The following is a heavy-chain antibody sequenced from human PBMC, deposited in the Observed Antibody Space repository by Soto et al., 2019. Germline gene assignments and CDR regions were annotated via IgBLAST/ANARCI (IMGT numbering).Heavy chain of an antibody. Sequence: SVNVSCKASAGTFSSYAISWVRQAPGQGLEWLGGIIPIFGTANYAQKFQGRVTITADESTSTAYMELSSLRSKYTAVYDCARYMVRGVITPYYYYGMDVGGQGTTVTVS. D-gene: IGHD3-10*01. CDR3: ARYMVRGVITPYYYYGMDV. CDR1: AGTFSSYA. CDR2: IIPIFGTA. J-gene: IGHJ6*02. V-gene: IGHV1-69*13.